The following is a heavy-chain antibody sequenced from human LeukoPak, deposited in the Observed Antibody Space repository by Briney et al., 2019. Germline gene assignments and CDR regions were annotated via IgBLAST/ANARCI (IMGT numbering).Heavy chain of an antibody. CDR1: GGSISSYY. CDR2: IYYSGST. D-gene: IGHD2-21*02. Sequence: SETLSLTCTVSGGSISSYYWSWIRQPPGKGLEWIGYIYYSGSTNYNPSLKSRVTISVDTSENQFSLKRSSVTAADTAVYYCARDLGNCGGDCYSFQHWGQGTLVTVSS. V-gene: IGHV4-59*12. CDR3: ARDLGNCGGDCYSFQH. J-gene: IGHJ1*01.